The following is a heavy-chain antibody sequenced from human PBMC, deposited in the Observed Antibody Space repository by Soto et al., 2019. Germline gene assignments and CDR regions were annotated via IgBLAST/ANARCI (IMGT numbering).Heavy chain of an antibody. CDR1: GFSLSTSGVA. CDR2: IFWDDYK. Sequence: SGPTLVNPTPTLTLTCTFSGFSLSTSGVAVGWIRQAPRKAPEWLAFIFWDDYKRYSPSLEIRPTITKDTSKNQVVLTMTNMDPVDTATYYCARIFDFWSGYYFCYWGRGTLVTVSS. D-gene: IGHD3-3*01. V-gene: IGHV2-5*02. CDR3: ARIFDFWSGYYFCY. J-gene: IGHJ4*02.